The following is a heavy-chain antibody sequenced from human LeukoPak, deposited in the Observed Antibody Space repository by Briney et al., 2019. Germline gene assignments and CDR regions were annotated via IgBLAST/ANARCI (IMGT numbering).Heavy chain of an antibody. Sequence: ASLKVSCKASGYTFTTYFLHWVRQAPGQGLEWMGMINTSAGSTNYAQNFQGRVTMTRDTPTSTVYMDLTSLRSEDTAVYYCAREAPGGYFDYWAQGTLVTVSS. CDR3: AREAPGGYFDY. CDR2: INTSAGST. D-gene: IGHD3-16*01. CDR1: GYTFTTYF. V-gene: IGHV1-46*01. J-gene: IGHJ4*02.